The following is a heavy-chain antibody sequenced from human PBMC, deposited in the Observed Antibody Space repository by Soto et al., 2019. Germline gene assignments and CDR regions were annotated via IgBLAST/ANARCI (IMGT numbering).Heavy chain of an antibody. Sequence: SETLSLTCTVSRCSISSYYWSWIRQPPGKGLEWIGYMYNTGSTVYNPSFKSRVTISVDTSKNQFSLKLNSVTAADTAVYYCARDLWGYCGTDCYPLDVWGQGTTVTVSS. D-gene: IGHD2-21*02. CDR1: RCSISSYY. J-gene: IGHJ6*02. V-gene: IGHV4-59*01. CDR2: MYNTGST. CDR3: ARDLWGYCGTDCYPLDV.